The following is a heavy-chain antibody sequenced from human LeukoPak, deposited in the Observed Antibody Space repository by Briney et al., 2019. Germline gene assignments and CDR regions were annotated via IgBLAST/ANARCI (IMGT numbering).Heavy chain of an antibody. J-gene: IGHJ4*02. V-gene: IGHV3-66*01. D-gene: IGHD6-19*01. CDR2: IYSGGTT. CDR1: GFTLSSNY. Sequence: GGSLRLSCAASGFTLSSNYMSWVRQAPGKGLEWVSVIYSGGTTYYADSVKGRFTISSDNSKNTVYLQMNSLRAEDTAVYYCASAGGYSSGWVDYWGQGTLVTVSS. CDR3: ASAGGYSSGWVDY.